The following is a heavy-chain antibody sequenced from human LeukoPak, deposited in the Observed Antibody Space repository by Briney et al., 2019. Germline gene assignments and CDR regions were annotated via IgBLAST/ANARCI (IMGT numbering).Heavy chain of an antibody. CDR1: GGTFSSYA. J-gene: IGHJ5*02. CDR2: IIPIFGTA. CDR3: ARDKFGHYYDSSGYYYWFDP. V-gene: IGHV1-69*13. Sequence: SVKVSCKASGGTFSSYAISWVRQAPGQGLEWMGGIIPIFGTANYAQKFQGRVTITADESTSTAYMELSSLRSEDTAVYYCARDKFGHYYDSSGYYYWFDPWGQGTLVTVSS. D-gene: IGHD3-22*01.